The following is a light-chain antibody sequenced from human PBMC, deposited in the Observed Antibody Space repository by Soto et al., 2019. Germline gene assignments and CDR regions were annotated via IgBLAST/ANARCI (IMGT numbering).Light chain of an antibody. V-gene: IGKV3-20*01. Sequence: EIVLTQSPGTLSLSPGERATLSCRASQSVSSSYLAWYQQKPGQAPRLIIYGASSRDTGIPDRFSGSGSGTEFTLTISRLEPEDFAVYYCQQYGSSPRTFGQGTKVDIK. CDR2: GAS. J-gene: IGKJ1*01. CDR1: QSVSSSY. CDR3: QQYGSSPRT.